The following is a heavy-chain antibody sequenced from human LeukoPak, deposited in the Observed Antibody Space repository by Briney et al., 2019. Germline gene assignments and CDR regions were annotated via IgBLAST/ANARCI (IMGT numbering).Heavy chain of an antibody. Sequence: GGSLRLSCAAFGFTFSSYWMSWVRQAPGKGLEWVANIKQDGSEKYYVDSVKGRFTISRDNAKNSLYLQMNSLRAEDTAVYYCARAPKYCSGGSCYLSYWGQGTLVTVSS. CDR3: ARAPKYCSGGSCYLSY. J-gene: IGHJ4*02. CDR2: IKQDGSEK. D-gene: IGHD2-15*01. V-gene: IGHV3-7*01. CDR1: GFTFSSYW.